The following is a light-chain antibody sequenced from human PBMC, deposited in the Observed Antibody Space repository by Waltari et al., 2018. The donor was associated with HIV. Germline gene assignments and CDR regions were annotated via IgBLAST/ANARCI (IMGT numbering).Light chain of an antibody. J-gene: IGKJ1*01. V-gene: IGKV3-15*01. CDR2: GAS. CDR1: QSVSSN. Sequence: EIVMTQSPATLSVSPGDRANLSCRARQSVSSNLAWYQQKPGQAPRLLIYGASTRATGMPARFSGSGSGTEFTLTISSLQSEDFAVYYCQHYNKWPPTFGQGTKVEIK. CDR3: QHYNKWPPT.